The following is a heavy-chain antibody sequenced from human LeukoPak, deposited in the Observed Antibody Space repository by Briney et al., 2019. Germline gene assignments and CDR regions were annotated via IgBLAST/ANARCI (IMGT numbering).Heavy chain of an antibody. Sequence: GGSLRLSCAASGFTFTSYGMHWVRQAPGKGLEWVALISNDGSFKLYADSVKGRFTISRDDSKNTLDLQLSSLRAEDTAVYYCAKDGFCSSTSCYPNHFNSWGQGTLVTVSS. CDR1: GFTFTSYG. V-gene: IGHV3-30*18. CDR3: AKDGFCSSTSCYPNHFNS. D-gene: IGHD2-2*03. CDR2: ISNDGSFK. J-gene: IGHJ4*02.